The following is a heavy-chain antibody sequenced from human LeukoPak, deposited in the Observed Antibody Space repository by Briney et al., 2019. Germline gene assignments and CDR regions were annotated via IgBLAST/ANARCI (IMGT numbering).Heavy chain of an antibody. CDR1: GGTFSSYA. CDR3: ARSGGAYSNYYFVIDP. V-gene: IGHV1-69*04. J-gene: IGHJ5*02. D-gene: IGHD4-4*01. Sequence: ASVKVSCKASGGTFSSYAISWVRQAPGQGLEWMGRIFPILGIANYAQKFQGRVTITADKSTSTAYMELSSLRSEDTAVYYCARSGGAYSNYYFVIDPWGQGTLVTVSS. CDR2: IFPILGIA.